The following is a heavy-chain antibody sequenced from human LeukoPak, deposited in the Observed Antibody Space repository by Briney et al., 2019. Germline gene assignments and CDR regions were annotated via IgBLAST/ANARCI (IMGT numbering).Heavy chain of an antibody. CDR2: IKQDGSEK. CDR3: ARVGPIYSSSPTYYYYYYMDV. D-gene: IGHD6-6*01. V-gene: IGHV3-7*01. J-gene: IGHJ6*03. Sequence: GGSLRLSCAASGFTFSSYWMSWVRQAPGKGLEWVANIKQDGSEKYYVDSVEGRFTISRDNAKNSLYLQMSSLRAEDTAVYYCARVGPIYSSSPTYYYYYYMDVWGKGTTVTVSS. CDR1: GFTFSSYW.